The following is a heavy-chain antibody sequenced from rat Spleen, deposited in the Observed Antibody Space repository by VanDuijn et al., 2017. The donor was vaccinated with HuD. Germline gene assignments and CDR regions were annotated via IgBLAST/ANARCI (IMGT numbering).Heavy chain of an antibody. J-gene: IGHJ2*01. Sequence: EVQLVESGGGLVQPGRSLKLSCAASGFTFSDFNMAWVRQAPKKGLEWVATISYDGTNTYYRDSVKGRFTISRDDTKNTRYLQMDSLRSEDTATYYCTRQRHVMGPTGDFDFWGQGVMVTVSS. CDR2: ISYDGTNT. V-gene: IGHV5-7*01. CDR1: GFTFSDFN. D-gene: IGHD1-7*01. CDR3: TRQRHVMGPTGDFDF.